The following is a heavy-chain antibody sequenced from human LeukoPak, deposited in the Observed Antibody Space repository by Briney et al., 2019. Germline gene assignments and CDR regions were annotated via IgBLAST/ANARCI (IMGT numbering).Heavy chain of an antibody. Sequence: SETLSLTCTVSGGSISSYYWSWIRQPPGKGLEWIGYIYYSGSTNYNPSLKSRVTISVDASKNQFSLKLTSVTAADTAVYYCARLGIGVVPTAMLGDYYFDYWGQGTLVTVSS. CDR1: GGSISSYY. D-gene: IGHD2-2*01. V-gene: IGHV4-59*08. J-gene: IGHJ4*02. CDR3: ARLGIGVVPTAMLGDYYFDY. CDR2: IYYSGST.